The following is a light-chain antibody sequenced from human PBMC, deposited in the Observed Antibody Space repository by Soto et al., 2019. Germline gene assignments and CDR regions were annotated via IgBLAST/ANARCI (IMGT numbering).Light chain of an antibody. CDR2: ETS. CDR3: LFSYGGPRV. CDR1: TGAVTSGHF. Sequence: QAVVTQEPSLTVSPGGTVTLTCGSSTGAVTSGHFPYWFQQKPGQAPRTLIYETSNRHSWTPARFSSSLLGGKAALTLSGAQPEDEADYYCLFSYGGPRVFGGGTKLTVL. V-gene: IGLV7-46*01. J-gene: IGLJ2*01.